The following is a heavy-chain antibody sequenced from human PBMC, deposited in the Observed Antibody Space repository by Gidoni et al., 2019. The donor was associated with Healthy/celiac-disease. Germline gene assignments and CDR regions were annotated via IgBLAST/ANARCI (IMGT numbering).Heavy chain of an antibody. D-gene: IGHD6-6*01. Sequence: EVQLVQSGAAVKNLGESLKLSRQGSVFCFTSYWIAWVRQMPGKGLEWMGIIYPGDSDTRYRQYFQGQVTSSADKSISTAYLQWSSLKAADTAMYYCARRAARPGYWYFDLWGRGTLVTVSS. J-gene: IGHJ2*01. CDR1: VFCFTSYW. CDR2: IYPGDSDT. V-gene: IGHV5-51*01. CDR3: ARRAARPGYWYFDL.